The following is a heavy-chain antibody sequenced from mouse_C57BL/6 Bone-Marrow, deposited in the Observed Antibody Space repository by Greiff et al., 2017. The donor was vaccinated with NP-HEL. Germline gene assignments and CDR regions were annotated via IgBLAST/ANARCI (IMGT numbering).Heavy chain of an antibody. CDR2: IDPENGDT. CDR1: GFNIKDDY. V-gene: IGHV14-4*01. J-gene: IGHJ3*01. D-gene: IGHD1-1*01. CDR3: TSYYYGTWPSY. Sequence: DVQLQESGAELVRPGASVKLSCTASGFNIKDDYMHWVKQRPEQGLEWIGWIDPENGDTEYASKFQGKATITADTSSNTAYLQLSSLTSEDTAVYYCTSYYYGTWPSYWGQGTLVTVSA.